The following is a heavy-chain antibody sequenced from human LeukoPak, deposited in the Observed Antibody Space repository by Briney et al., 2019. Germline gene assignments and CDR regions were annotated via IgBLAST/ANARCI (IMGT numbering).Heavy chain of an antibody. CDR1: GYDFSSHW. CDR2: IYPGDSDT. CDR3: ARLAQQLDGDYYYYYMDV. V-gene: IGHV5-51*01. Sequence: GESLKISCKASGYDFSSHWIGWVRQMPGKGLEWMGIIYPGDSDTRYSPSFQGQVTISADKSISTAYLQWSSLKASDTAMYYCARLAQQLDGDYYYYYMDVWGKGTTVTVSS. D-gene: IGHD6-13*01. J-gene: IGHJ6*03.